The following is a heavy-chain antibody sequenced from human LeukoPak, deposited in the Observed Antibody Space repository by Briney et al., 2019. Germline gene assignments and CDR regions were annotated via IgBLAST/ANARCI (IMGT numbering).Heavy chain of an antibody. CDR1: TFTFSSYG. V-gene: IGHV3-23*01. D-gene: IGHD5-12*01. CDR2: ISGSGGST. CDR3: AKSVSGYSGYGFDY. Sequence: PGGSLRLSCAASTFTFSSYGMSWVRQAPGKGLEWVSAISGSGGSTYYADSVKGRFTISRDNSKNTLYLQMNSLRAEDTAVYYCAKSVSGYSGYGFDYWGQGTLVTVSS. J-gene: IGHJ4*02.